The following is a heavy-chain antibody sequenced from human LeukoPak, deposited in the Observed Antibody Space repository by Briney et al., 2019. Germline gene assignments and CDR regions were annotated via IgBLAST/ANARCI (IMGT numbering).Heavy chain of an antibody. CDR2: ISGSGGST. D-gene: IGHD3-9*01. CDR1: GFTFSSYA. CDR3: AKGGSPFDFDSAFDY. J-gene: IGHJ4*02. V-gene: IGHV3-23*01. Sequence: PGGSLRLSCAASGFTFSSYAMSWVRQAPGKGLEWVSAISGSGGSTYYADSVRGRFIISRDNSKNTLYLQMNSLRAEDTAVYYCAKGGSPFDFDSAFDYWGQGTLVTVSS.